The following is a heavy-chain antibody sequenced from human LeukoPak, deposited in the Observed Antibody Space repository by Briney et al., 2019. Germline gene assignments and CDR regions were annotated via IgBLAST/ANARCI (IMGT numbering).Heavy chain of an antibody. Sequence: RGSLRPSCAASGFTFDDYTMHWVRPAPGKGMEWVSLITWDGGSTYYANSVKGRFTISRDNSKNSLYLQMNSLRTEETALYYCAKGKKTGSNLPHVDYWGQGTLVTVSS. CDR1: GFTFDDYT. CDR2: ITWDGGST. J-gene: IGHJ4*02. D-gene: IGHD3-10*01. V-gene: IGHV3-43*01. CDR3: AKGKKTGSNLPHVDY.